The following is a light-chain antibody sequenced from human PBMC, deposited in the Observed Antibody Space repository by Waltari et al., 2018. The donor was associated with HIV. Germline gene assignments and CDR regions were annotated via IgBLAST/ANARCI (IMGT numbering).Light chain of an antibody. Sequence: VVLTQFQVSLSVSVGQSASISCRSSERLVSADGNTYLSGFQQRPGQSPRRLIYKVSNRDSGVPGKFSGSGAVRDFTLQINRVEAEDVATYYCAQETFWGWTFGPGTKVEI. CDR3: AQETFWGWT. CDR2: KVS. J-gene: IGKJ1*01. CDR1: ERLVSADGNTY. V-gene: IGKV2-30*01.